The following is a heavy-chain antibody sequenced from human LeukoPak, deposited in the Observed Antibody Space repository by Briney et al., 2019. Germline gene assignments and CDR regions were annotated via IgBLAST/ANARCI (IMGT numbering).Heavy chain of an antibody. CDR3: EKDAGYDIQRDNWFDP. CDR1: GYTFTSYY. V-gene: IGHV1-46*01. J-gene: IGHJ5*02. CDR2: INPSGGST. Sequence: ASVKVSCKASGYTFTSYYMHWGPHAPRQRLGWMGIINPSGGSTSYAQKFQGRVTMTRDMSTSTVYMELSSLRSEDTAVYYCEKDAGYDIQRDNWFDPWGQGTLVTVSS. D-gene: IGHD3-9*01.